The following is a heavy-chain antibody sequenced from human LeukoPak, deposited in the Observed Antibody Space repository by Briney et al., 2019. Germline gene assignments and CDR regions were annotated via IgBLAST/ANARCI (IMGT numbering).Heavy chain of an antibody. CDR1: GVSISSSSYY. V-gene: IGHV4-39*07. D-gene: IGHD6-19*01. Sequence: PSETLSLTCTVSGVSISSSSYYWGWIRQPPGKGLVWIVSIYYSGSTYYNPSLKSRVTISVDTSKNQFSLKLSSVTAADTAVYYCARVAVAGTPYFDYWGQGTLVTVSS. J-gene: IGHJ4*02. CDR2: IYYSGST. CDR3: ARVAVAGTPYFDY.